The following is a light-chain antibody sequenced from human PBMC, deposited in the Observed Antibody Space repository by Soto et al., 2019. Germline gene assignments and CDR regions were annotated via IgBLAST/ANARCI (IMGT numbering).Light chain of an antibody. J-gene: IGLJ2*01. CDR1: SSNIGSHY. V-gene: IGLV1-51*01. CDR3: GTWDSSLSAVV. Sequence: QSVLTQPPSVSAAPGQTVTISCSGSSSNIGSHYVSWYRQLPGTAPKLLIYDNSYRPSGIPDRVSGSKSGTSATLGITGLQTGDEADYYCGTWDSSLSAVVFGGGTQLTVL. CDR2: DNS.